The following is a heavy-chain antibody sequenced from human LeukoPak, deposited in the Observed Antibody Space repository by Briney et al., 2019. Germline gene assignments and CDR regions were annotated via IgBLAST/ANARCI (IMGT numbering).Heavy chain of an antibody. CDR1: GFTLRSYD. Sequence: PGGSLRLSCAASGFTLRSYDISWVRQAPGKGLEWVAATSGSGANTYYADSVKGRFTISRDNSQNTLYLQMDSLQAEDTAVYYCAKEYSGYDFDYWGQGTLVTVSS. J-gene: IGHJ4*02. D-gene: IGHD5-12*01. V-gene: IGHV3-23*01. CDR3: AKEYSGYDFDY. CDR2: TSGSGANT.